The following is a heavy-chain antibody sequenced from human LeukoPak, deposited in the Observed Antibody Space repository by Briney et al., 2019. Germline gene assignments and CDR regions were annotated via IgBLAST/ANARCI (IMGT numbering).Heavy chain of an antibody. J-gene: IGHJ5*02. D-gene: IGHD3-10*01. CDR3: ASTRRAPTYYYGSGSYRSPYNWFDP. CDR2: INHSGST. Sequence: SETLSLTCAVYGGSFSGYYWSWIRQPPGKGLEWIGEINHSGSTNYNPSLKSRVTISVDTSKNQFSLKLSSVTAADTAVYYRASTRRAPTYYYGSGSYRSPYNWFDPWGQGTLVTVSS. V-gene: IGHV4-34*01. CDR1: GGSFSGYY.